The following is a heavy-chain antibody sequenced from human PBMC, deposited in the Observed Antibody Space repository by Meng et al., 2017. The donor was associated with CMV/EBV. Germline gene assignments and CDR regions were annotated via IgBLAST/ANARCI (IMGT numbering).Heavy chain of an antibody. V-gene: IGHV4-34*01. CDR2: INHSGST. CDR3: ARVWDSGWDY. D-gene: IGHD3-22*01. Sequence: VQLQQWGAGLLTPSATLSLTCAVYGGSFSGYYWSWIRQPPGKGLECIGEINHSGSTNYNPSLKSRVTISVDTSKNQFSLKLSSVTAADTAVYYCARVWDSGWDYWGQGTLVTVSS. CDR1: GGSFSGYY. J-gene: IGHJ4*02.